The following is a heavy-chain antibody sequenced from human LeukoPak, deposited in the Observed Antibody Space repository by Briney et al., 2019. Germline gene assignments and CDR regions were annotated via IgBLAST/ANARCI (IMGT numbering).Heavy chain of an antibody. CDR1: GGTFSSYA. J-gene: IGHJ4*02. V-gene: IGHV1-69*05. CDR2: IIPIFGTA. CDR3: ARGDCTNGVCYTFSLDY. D-gene: IGHD2-8*01. Sequence: SVKVSCKASGGTFSSYAISWVRQAPGQGLEWMGGIIPIFGTANYAQKFQGRVMITTDESTSTAYMELSSLRSEDTAVYYCARGDCTNGVCYTFSLDYWGQGTLVTVSS.